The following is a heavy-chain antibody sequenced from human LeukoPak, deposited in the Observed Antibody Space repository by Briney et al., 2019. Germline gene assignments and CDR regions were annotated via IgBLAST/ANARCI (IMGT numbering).Heavy chain of an antibody. CDR1: GFTFSSYW. J-gene: IGHJ3*02. CDR2: IKQDGSEK. CDR3: AREMATISITAFDI. D-gene: IGHD5-24*01. V-gene: IGHV3-7*01. Sequence: PGGSLRLSCAASGFTFSSYWMSWVRQAPGKGLEWVANIKQDGSEKYYVDSVKGRFTISRDNAKNSLYLQMNSLRAEDTAVYYCAREMATISITAFDIWGQVTMVTVSS.